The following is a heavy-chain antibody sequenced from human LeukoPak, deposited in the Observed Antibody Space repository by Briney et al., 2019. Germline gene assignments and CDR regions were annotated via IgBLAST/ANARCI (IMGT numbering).Heavy chain of an antibody. D-gene: IGHD6-13*01. CDR1: GGSISSYY. CDR2: IYYSART. J-gene: IGHJ3*02. V-gene: IGHV4-59*08. Sequence: LVKPSETLSLTCTVSGGSISSYYCSWIRQPPGKGLEWIGYIYYSARTNYNPSLKSRVTISVDTSKNQFSLKLSSVTAADTAVYYCARQGVLLSGYSSSPEAFDIWGQGTMVTVSS. CDR3: ARQGVLLSGYSSSPEAFDI.